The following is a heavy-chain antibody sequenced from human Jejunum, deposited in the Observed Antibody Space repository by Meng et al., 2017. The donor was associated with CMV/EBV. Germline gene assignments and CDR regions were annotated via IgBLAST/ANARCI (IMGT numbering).Heavy chain of an antibody. J-gene: IGHJ5*02. CDR1: GFSVSSNY. CDR3: ARGMYFSP. CDR2: SDPTGYT. D-gene: IGHD2-8*01. Sequence: AEVVASGGDFVQPGGSLILSCAASGFSVSSNYMSWVRQAPGKGLECVSISDPTGYTYYADSVKGRFSISSDSSRNTLYIEMNSLRVEDTAVYYCARGMYFSPWGQGTLVTVFS. V-gene: IGHV3-66*01.